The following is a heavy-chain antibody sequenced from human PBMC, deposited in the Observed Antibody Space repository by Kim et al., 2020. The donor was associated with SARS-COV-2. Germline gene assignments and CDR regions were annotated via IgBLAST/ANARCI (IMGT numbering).Heavy chain of an antibody. J-gene: IGHJ4*02. CDR1: GGSISSGGYY. V-gene: IGHV4-31*03. D-gene: IGHD6-13*01. CDR2: IYYSGST. CDR3: ARTIAAADKQRLCDY. Sequence: SETLSLTCTVSGGSISSGGYYWSWIRQHPGKGLEWIGYIYYSGSTYYNPSLKSRVTISVDTSKNQFSLKLSSVTAADTAVYYCARTIAAADKQRLCDYWGRGTLVTVSS.